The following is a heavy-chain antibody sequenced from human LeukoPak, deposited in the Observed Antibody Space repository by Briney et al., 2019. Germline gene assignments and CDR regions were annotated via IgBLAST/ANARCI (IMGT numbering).Heavy chain of an antibody. Sequence: ASVKVSCKASGYTFTGYYMHWVRQAPGQGLEWMGWINPNSGGTNYAQKFQGRVTMTRDTSISTAYMELSRLRSDDTAVYYCARDRVGIAARHFDYRGQGTLVTVSS. CDR3: ARDRVGIAARHFDY. J-gene: IGHJ4*02. CDR2: INPNSGGT. CDR1: GYTFTGYY. D-gene: IGHD6-6*01. V-gene: IGHV1-2*02.